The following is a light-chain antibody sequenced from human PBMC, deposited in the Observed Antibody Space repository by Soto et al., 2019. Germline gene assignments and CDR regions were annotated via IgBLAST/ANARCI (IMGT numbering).Light chain of an antibody. J-gene: IGKJ1*01. CDR2: GAS. Sequence: EIVMTQSPATLSVSPGERATLSCRASQSVSSNLAWYQKTPGQAPRLVIYGASTRATGIPARFSGSGSGTEFTLTISSLQAEDVAVYYCQEYNNWPPWTFGQGTTVDIK. V-gene: IGKV3-15*01. CDR1: QSVSSN. CDR3: QEYNNWPPWT.